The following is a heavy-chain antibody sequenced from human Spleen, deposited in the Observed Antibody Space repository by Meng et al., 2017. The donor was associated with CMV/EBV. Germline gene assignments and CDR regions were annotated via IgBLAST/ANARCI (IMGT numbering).Heavy chain of an antibody. CDR3: ARRVGYCSGGSCYRNYYYGMDV. Sequence: KVSCKGSGYSFTSYWIGWVRQMPGKGLEWMGIIYPGDSGTRYSPSFQGQVTISADKSISTAYLQWSSLKASDTAMYYCARRVGYCSGGSCYRNYYYGMDVWGQGTTVTVSS. CDR2: IYPGDSGT. J-gene: IGHJ6*02. D-gene: IGHD2-15*01. V-gene: IGHV5-51*01. CDR1: GYSFTSYW.